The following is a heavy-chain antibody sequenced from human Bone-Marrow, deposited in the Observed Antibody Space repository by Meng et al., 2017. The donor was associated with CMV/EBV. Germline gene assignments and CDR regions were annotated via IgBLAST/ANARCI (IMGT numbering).Heavy chain of an antibody. D-gene: IGHD3-3*01. Sequence: GGSLRLSCAASGFTFSSYSMNWVRQAPGKGLEWVSAISGSGGSTYYADSVKGRFTISRDNSKNTLYLQMNSLRAEDTAVYSCAKGGGGSGYAYWGQGTLVTVSS. V-gene: IGHV3-23*01. J-gene: IGHJ4*02. CDR2: ISGSGGST. CDR1: GFTFSSYS. CDR3: AKGGGGSGYAY.